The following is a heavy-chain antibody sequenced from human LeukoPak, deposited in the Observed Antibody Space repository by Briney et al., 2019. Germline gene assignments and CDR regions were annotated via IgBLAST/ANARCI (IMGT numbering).Heavy chain of an antibody. D-gene: IGHD3-16*01. CDR1: GFTFSSYV. CDR3: AKGFSYAYDY. CDR2: IIGRGDRT. V-gene: IGHV3-23*01. Sequence: GSLRLSXAASGFTFSSYVMNWVRQAPGKGLEWVSHIIGRGDRTYYADSVKGRFTISRDNSKNTLFLQMNSLGAEDTAVYYCAKGFSYAYDYWGQGTLVTVSS. J-gene: IGHJ4*02.